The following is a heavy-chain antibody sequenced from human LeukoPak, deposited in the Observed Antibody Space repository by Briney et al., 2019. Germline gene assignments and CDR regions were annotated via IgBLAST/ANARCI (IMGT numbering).Heavy chain of an antibody. CDR1: GFTFSRYA. V-gene: IGHV3-23*01. CDR2: ISGNGGSK. Sequence: AGGSLRLSCAASGFTFSRYAMTWVRQAPGKGQEWVSSISGNGGSKYYADSVKGRFTISGDNSKNTLYLQMNSLRAEDTAIYYCAKSFEGAVAELFDYWGQGTQVTVSS. CDR3: AKSFEGAVAELFDY. D-gene: IGHD6-19*01. J-gene: IGHJ4*02.